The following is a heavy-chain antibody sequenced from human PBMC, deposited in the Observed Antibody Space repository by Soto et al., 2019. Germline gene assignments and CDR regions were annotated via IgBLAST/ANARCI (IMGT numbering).Heavy chain of an antibody. D-gene: IGHD2-2*01. J-gene: IGHJ4*02. CDR3: AKDVSTRLQT. V-gene: IGHV3-30*18. Sequence: GGSLRLSCAASGFTFSSYGMHWVRQAPGKGLEWVAVISYDGSNKYYADSVKGRFTISRDNSKNTLYLQMNSLRAEDTAVYYCAKDVSTRLQTWGQGTLVTVSS. CDR2: ISYDGSNK. CDR1: GFTFSSYG.